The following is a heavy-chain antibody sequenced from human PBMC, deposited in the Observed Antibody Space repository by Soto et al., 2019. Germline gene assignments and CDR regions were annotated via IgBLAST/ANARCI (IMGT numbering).Heavy chain of an antibody. V-gene: IGHV3-23*01. CDR1: GFTFSSYA. CDR2: ISDSGDNT. CDR3: AKRRSNYISGAMDV. J-gene: IGHJ6*02. Sequence: GGSLRLSCAASGFTFSSYAMSWVRQGPGKGLECVSVISDSGDNTDYADSVKGRFTISRDNSKNTLFLQMISLRADDTAVYYCAKRRSNYISGAMDVWGQGTTVTVSS. D-gene: IGHD3-10*01.